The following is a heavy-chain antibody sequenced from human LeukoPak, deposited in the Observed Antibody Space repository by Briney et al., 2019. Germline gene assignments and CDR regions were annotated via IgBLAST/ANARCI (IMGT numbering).Heavy chain of an antibody. CDR3: ASPLDSSGYFYV. CDR1: GFTFSSYG. D-gene: IGHD3-22*01. Sequence: GRSLRLSCAASGFTFSSYGMHWVRQAPGKGLEWVAVISYDGSNKYYADSVKGRFTISRDYSKNTLYLQMNSLRAEDTAVYYCASPLDSSGYFYVWGQGTLVTVSS. J-gene: IGHJ4*02. V-gene: IGHV3-30*03. CDR2: ISYDGSNK.